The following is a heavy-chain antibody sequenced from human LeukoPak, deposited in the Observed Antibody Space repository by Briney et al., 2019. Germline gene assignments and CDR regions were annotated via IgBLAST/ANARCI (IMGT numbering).Heavy chain of an antibody. J-gene: IGHJ4*02. CDR1: GFTFSSYE. Sequence: PGGSLRLSCAASGFTFSSYEMNWVRQGPGKGLEWVSCISSGGSTIYYADSVKGRFTISRDNAKNSLYLQMNSLRAEDTAVYYCAREYYDSSGYYLYYFDYWGQGTLVAVSS. CDR2: ISSGGSTI. D-gene: IGHD3-22*01. V-gene: IGHV3-48*03. CDR3: AREYYDSSGYYLYYFDY.